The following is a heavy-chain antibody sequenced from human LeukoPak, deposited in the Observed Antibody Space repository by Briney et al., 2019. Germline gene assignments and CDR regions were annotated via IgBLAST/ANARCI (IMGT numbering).Heavy chain of an antibody. V-gene: IGHV4-34*01. CDR2: INHSGST. CDR3: AKGRAYSP. CDR1: GGSFSGYY. D-gene: IGHD1-26*01. J-gene: IGHJ5*02. Sequence: SETLSLTCAVYGGSFSGYYWSWIRQPPGKGLEWIGEINHSGSTNYNPSLKSRVTISVDTSKNQFYLKLSSVTVGDTAVYYCAKGRAYSPWGQGTLVTVSS.